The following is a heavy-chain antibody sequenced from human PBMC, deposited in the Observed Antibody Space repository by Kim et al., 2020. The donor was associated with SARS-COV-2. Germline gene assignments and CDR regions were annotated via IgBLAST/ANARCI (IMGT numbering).Heavy chain of an antibody. V-gene: IGHV7-4-1*02. CDR3: ARDMSSGYYPAYYSYYMDV. CDR1: GYTFISYA. D-gene: IGHD3-22*01. J-gene: IGHJ6*03. CDR2: INTNTGNP. Sequence: ASVKVSCKASGYTFISYAMNWVRQAPGQGLEWMGWINTNTGNPTYAQGFTGRFVFSLDTSVSTAYLQISSLQAEDTAVYYCARDMSSGYYPAYYSYYMDVWGKGTTVTVSS.